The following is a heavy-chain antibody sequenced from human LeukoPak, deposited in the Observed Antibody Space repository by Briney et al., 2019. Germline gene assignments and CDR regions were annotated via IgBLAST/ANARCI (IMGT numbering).Heavy chain of an antibody. CDR3: ARVGGYVWGSYHHFDY. D-gene: IGHD3-16*02. CDR1: GYTFTSYG. V-gene: IGHV1-18*01. CDR2: ISAYNGNT. Sequence: ASVKVSCKASGYTFTSYGISGVRQAPGQGLEWMGWISAYNGNTNYAQKLQGRVTMTTDTSTSTAYMELRSLRSDDTAVYYCARVGGYVWGSYHHFDYWGQGTLVTVSS. J-gene: IGHJ4*02.